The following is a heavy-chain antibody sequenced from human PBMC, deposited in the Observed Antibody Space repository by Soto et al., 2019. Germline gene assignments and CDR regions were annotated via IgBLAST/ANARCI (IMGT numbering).Heavy chain of an antibody. V-gene: IGHV1-18*01. J-gene: IGHJ6*02. Sequence: QVQLVQSGAEVKNPGASVKVSCKASGYTFTRYGIGWARQAPGQGLEWMGWINTYNGNTNYAQNVQGRATLTTDTSTRTAYRELRSLRSNDTAIYYCAMVDVYVTPSPQDVWGQGTTVFVSS. CDR3: AMVDVYVTPSPQDV. CDR1: GYTFTRYG. CDR2: INTYNGNT. D-gene: IGHD3-16*01.